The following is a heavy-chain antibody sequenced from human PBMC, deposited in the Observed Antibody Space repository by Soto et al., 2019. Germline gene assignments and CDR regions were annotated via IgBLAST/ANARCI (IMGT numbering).Heavy chain of an antibody. J-gene: IGHJ6*02. CDR3: AKDVRKLLQEYYYGMDV. Sequence: GGSLRLSCAASGFTFSSYAMTWVRQAPGKGLEWVSSISGNGGRTYYAHSVKGRFTISRDNSKNTLHLHLSSLRAEDTAVYYCAKDVRKLLQEYYYGMDVWGQGATVTVSS. CDR1: GFTFSSYA. D-gene: IGHD1-7*01. V-gene: IGHV3-23*01. CDR2: ISGNGGRT.